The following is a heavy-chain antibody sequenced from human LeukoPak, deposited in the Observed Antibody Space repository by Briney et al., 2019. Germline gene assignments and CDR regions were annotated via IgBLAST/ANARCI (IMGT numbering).Heavy chain of an antibody. V-gene: IGHV3-43*02. D-gene: IGHD3-22*01. CDR2: ISGDGGST. CDR1: GFTFDDYA. Sequence: GGSLRLSCAASGFTFDDYAMHWVRHAPGKGLEWVSLISGDGGSTYYADYVKGRFTISRDNSKNSLYLQMNSLRTEDTALYYCAKDYDSSGYPNAFDIWGQGTMVTVSS. J-gene: IGHJ3*02. CDR3: AKDYDSSGYPNAFDI.